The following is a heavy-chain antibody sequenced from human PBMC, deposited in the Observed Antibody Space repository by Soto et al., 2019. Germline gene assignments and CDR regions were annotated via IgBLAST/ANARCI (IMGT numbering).Heavy chain of an antibody. Sequence: QVQLVQSGAEVKRPGASVKVSCKASGYTFTRFDFNWVRQAPGQGLEWMGWISTNNGKTQYEPKFQGRLTMTTDIATSTAYMELRSLRSDETAVYYWAIEREVIMTGYGFLAYWGEGTLVTVSS. J-gene: IGHJ4*02. V-gene: IGHV1-18*01. CDR1: GYTFTRFD. CDR3: AIEREVIMTGYGFLAY. CDR2: ISTNNGKT. D-gene: IGHD3-9*01.